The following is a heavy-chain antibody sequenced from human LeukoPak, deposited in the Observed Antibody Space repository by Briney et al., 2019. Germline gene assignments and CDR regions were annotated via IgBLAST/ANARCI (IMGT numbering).Heavy chain of an antibody. D-gene: IGHD6-19*01. CDR2: IYYSGST. Sequence: KISETLSLTCTVSGGSISSYYWSWIRQPPGKGLEWIGDIYYSGSTNYNPSLKSRVTISVDTSKNQFSLKLSSVTAADTAVYYCARLTFYRQWPPRRAFDIWGQGTMVTVSS. CDR3: ARLTFYRQWPPRRAFDI. J-gene: IGHJ3*02. CDR1: GGSISSYY. V-gene: IGHV4-59*08.